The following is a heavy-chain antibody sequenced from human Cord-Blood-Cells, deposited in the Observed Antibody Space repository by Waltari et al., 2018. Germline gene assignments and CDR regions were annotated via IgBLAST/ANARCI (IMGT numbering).Heavy chain of an antibody. V-gene: IGHV3-48*03. CDR3: ARTNWVDAFDI. D-gene: IGHD7-27*01. J-gene: IGHJ3*02. CDR1: GFTFSSHE. Sequence: EVQLVESGGGLVQPAGSLRLSCAAAGFTFSSHEMIAGRQAPGKGLEWVSYISSSGSTIYYADSVKGRFTISRDNAKNSLYLQMNSLRAEDTAVYYCARTNWVDAFDIWGQGTMVTDSS. CDR2: ISSSGSTI.